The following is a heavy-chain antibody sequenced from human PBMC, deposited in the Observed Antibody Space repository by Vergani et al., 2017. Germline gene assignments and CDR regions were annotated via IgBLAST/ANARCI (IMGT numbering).Heavy chain of an antibody. CDR2: INPNSGGT. CDR3: ARDQAWELQDDDAFDI. D-gene: IGHD1-26*01. Sequence: QVQLVQSGAEVKKPGASVKVSCKASGYTFTGYYMHWVRQAPGQGLEWMGWINPNSGGTNYAQKFQGRVTMTRDTSISPAYMELRRLRSDDTALYYCARDQAWELQDDDAFDIWGQGTLVTVSS. CDR1: GYTFTGYY. V-gene: IGHV1-2*02. J-gene: IGHJ3*02.